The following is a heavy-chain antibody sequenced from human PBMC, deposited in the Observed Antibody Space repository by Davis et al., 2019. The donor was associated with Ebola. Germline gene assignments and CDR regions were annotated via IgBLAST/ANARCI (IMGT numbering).Heavy chain of an antibody. CDR1: GFTFSSYG. J-gene: IGHJ6*02. CDR3: AKGFGRYYYHGMDV. Sequence: GSLKISCAASGFTFSSYGMHWVRQAPGKGLEWVAVISYDGSNKYYADSVKGRFTISRDNSKNTLYLQMNSLRAEDTAVYYCAKGFGRYYYHGMDVWGQGTTVTVSS. D-gene: IGHD3-10*01. CDR2: ISYDGSNK. V-gene: IGHV3-30*18.